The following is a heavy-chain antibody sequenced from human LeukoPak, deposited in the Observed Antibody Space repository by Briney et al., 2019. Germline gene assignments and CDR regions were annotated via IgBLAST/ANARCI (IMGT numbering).Heavy chain of an antibody. V-gene: IGHV6-1*01. D-gene: IGHD2-15*01. Sequence: SQTLSLTCAISGDRVSSNSAAWNWIRQSPSRGLEWLGRTYYRSKWYNDYAVSVKSRITINPDTSKNQFSLQLNFVTPEDTAVYYCARDEVVAATHRYYYGMDVWGQGTTVTVSS. J-gene: IGHJ6*02. CDR3: ARDEVVAATHRYYYGMDV. CDR2: TYYRSKWYN. CDR1: GDRVSSNSAA.